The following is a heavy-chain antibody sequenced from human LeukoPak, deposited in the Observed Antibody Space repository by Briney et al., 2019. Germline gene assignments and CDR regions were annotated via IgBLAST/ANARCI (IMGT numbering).Heavy chain of an antibody. CDR1: GGSISSSSYY. CDR2: IYYSGST. Sequence: SETLSLTCTVSGGSISSSSYYWGWIRQPPGKGLEWIGSIYYSGSTYYNPSLKSRVTISVGTSKNQFSLKLSSVTAADTAVEYCASFFSGTLKYYYYMDVWGKGTTVTASS. V-gene: IGHV4-39*01. D-gene: IGHD5-12*01. CDR3: ASFFSGTLKYYYYMDV. J-gene: IGHJ6*03.